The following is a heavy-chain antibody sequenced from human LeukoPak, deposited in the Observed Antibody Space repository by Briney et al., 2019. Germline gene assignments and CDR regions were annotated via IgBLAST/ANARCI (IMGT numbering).Heavy chain of an antibody. J-gene: IGHJ5*02. CDR1: GYTFSNYG. Sequence: ASVKVSCKASGYTFSNYGISWVRQAPGQGLEWMGWISAYNGNTNYAQKLQGRVTMTTDTSTSTAYMELRSLRSDDTAVYYCARASIFGVVSGYWFDPWGQGTLVTVSS. CDR3: ARASIFGVVSGYWFDP. V-gene: IGHV1-18*01. CDR2: ISAYNGNT. D-gene: IGHD3-3*01.